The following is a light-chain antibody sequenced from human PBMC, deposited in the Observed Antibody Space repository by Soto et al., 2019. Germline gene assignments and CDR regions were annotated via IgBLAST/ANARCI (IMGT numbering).Light chain of an antibody. J-gene: IGLJ3*02. CDR3: QVWASSSDYPV. V-gene: IGLV3-21*02. Sequence: SYELTQPPSVSVAPGQTARLTCGGSNVGSKSVHWYQRKPGEAPVLVDYDDRDRPSGIPERFSGSNSGNTAALTISRVEAGDEDDYFCQVWASSSDYPVFGGGTKLTVL. CDR2: DDR. CDR1: NVGSKS.